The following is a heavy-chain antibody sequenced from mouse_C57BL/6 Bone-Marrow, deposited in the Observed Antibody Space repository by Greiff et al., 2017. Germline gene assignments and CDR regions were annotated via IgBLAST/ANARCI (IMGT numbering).Heavy chain of an antibody. Sequence: VQLQQSGPELVKPGASVKISCKASGYSFTGYYMNWVKQSPEKSLEWIGEINPSTGGTTYNQKFKAKATLTVDKSSSTAYMQLKSLTSEDSAVYYCARGIYYGYAWCDYGGRGTLVTVSA. D-gene: IGHD2-2*01. V-gene: IGHV1-42*01. CDR2: INPSTGGT. CDR3: ARGIYYGYAWCDY. CDR1: GYSFTGYY. J-gene: IGHJ3*01.